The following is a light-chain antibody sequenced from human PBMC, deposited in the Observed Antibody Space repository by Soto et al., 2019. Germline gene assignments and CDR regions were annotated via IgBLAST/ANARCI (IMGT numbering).Light chain of an antibody. V-gene: IGLV2-14*01. CDR1: SSDVGGYNY. CDR3: SSYTSSLTRV. J-gene: IGLJ3*02. Sequence: QSALTQPASVSGSPGQSITISCTGTSSDVGGYNYVSWYQHHPGKAPKLMIYEVSNRPSGVSNRFSGSKSGNTASLTISGLQAEDEADYYCSSYTSSLTRVFGGGTKVTVL. CDR2: EVS.